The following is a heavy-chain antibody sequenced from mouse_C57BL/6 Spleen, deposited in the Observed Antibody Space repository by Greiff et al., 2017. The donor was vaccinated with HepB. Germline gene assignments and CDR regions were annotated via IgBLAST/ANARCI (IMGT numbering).Heavy chain of an antibody. V-gene: IGHV1-63*01. CDR1: GYTFTNYW. J-gene: IGHJ1*03. CDR3: ARGEFRYFDV. Sequence: QVQLQQSGAELVRPGPSVKMSCKASGYTFTNYWIGWAKQRPGHGLEWIGDIYPGGGYTNYNEKFKGKATLTADKSSSTAYMQFSSLTSEDSAIYYCARGEFRYFDVWGTGTTVTVSS. CDR2: IYPGGGYT.